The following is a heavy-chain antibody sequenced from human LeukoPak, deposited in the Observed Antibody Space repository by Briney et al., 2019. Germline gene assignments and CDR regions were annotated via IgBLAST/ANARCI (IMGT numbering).Heavy chain of an antibody. CDR2: INHSGST. V-gene: IGHV4-34*01. CDR3: ASLYSSSWSRGAYYYYYGMDV. D-gene: IGHD6-13*01. Sequence: PSETLSLTCAVYGGSFSGYYWGWIRQPPGKGLEWIGEINHSGSTNYNPSLKSRVTISVDTSKNQFSLKLSSVTAADTAVYYCASLYSSSWSRGAYYYYYGMDVWGQGTTVTVSS. CDR1: GGSFSGYY. J-gene: IGHJ6*02.